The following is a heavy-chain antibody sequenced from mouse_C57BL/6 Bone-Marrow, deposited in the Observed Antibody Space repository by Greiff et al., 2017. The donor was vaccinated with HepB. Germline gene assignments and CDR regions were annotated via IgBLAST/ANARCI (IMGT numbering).Heavy chain of an antibody. CDR2: IRNKANGYTT. Sequence: EVQLVESGGGLVQPGGSLSLSCAASGFTFTDYYMSWVRQPPGKALEWLGFIRNKANGYTTEYSASVKGRFTISRDNSKSILYLQMNALRAEDSATYYCARSYYYGSSYPFDYWGQGTTLTVSS. CDR1: GFTFTDYY. D-gene: IGHD1-1*01. V-gene: IGHV7-3*01. J-gene: IGHJ2*01. CDR3: ARSYYYGSSYPFDY.